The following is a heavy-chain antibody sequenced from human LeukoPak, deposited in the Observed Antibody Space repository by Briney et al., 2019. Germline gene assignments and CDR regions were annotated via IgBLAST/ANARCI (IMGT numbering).Heavy chain of an antibody. Sequence: SETLSLTCTVSGGSISSYYWSWIRQPPGKGLEWIGSIYYSGSTYYNPSLKSRVTISVDTSKNQFSLKLSSVTAADTAVYYCARVRTGYFDYWGQGTLVTVSS. V-gene: IGHV4-39*07. CDR1: GGSISSYY. CDR3: ARVRTGYFDY. J-gene: IGHJ4*02. CDR2: IYYSGST. D-gene: IGHD1-14*01.